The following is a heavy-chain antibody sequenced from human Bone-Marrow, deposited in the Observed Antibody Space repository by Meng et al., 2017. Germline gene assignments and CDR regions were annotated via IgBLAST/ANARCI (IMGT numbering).Heavy chain of an antibody. Sequence: QVQLVQSGAEVKEPGASVKVSCKPSGYNFPDYYIHWVRQAPGQGLEWMGRIDPKNGDTHYAQKFQGRVTMTGDTSISTAYMDLSGLRPDDTAVYYCARDEDISAAGKLFGDYWGQGTLVTVSS. CDR1: GYNFPDYY. V-gene: IGHV1-2*06. CDR3: ARDEDISAAGKLFGDY. CDR2: IDPKNGDT. D-gene: IGHD6-13*01. J-gene: IGHJ4*02.